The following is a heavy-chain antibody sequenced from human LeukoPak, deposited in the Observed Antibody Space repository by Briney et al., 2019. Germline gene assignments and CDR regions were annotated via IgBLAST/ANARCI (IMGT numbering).Heavy chain of an antibody. D-gene: IGHD3-22*01. Sequence: GGSLRLFCGASGFIVTNNYMRWARQARGKGLEWVTVIYSDGSTYYGASVKGRFTISRQNPENTLFLQMNSLRPEDTAVYYCARVLGYDSSGYYRGYFEYWGQGTLVTVSS. CDR1: GFIVTNNY. J-gene: IGHJ4*02. CDR2: IYSDGST. V-gene: IGHV3-53*04. CDR3: ARVLGYDSSGYYRGYFEY.